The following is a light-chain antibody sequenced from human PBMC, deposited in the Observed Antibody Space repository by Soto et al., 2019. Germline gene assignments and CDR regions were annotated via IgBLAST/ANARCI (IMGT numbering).Light chain of an antibody. CDR1: QSVSNNY. Sequence: EVVLTQSPGTLSLSPGERATVSCRASQSVSNNYVAWYPQKPGQAPRLLIFGSSDRATGIPDRFSGSGSGTDFTLTISRLEPEDFAVYFCQQYGSSPPHTFGQGTNLEIK. J-gene: IGKJ2*01. V-gene: IGKV3-20*01. CDR2: GSS. CDR3: QQYGSSPPHT.